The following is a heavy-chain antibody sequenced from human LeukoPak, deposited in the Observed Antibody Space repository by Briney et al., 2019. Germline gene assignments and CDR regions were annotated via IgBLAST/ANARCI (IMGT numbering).Heavy chain of an antibody. J-gene: IGHJ4*02. Sequence: GGSLRLSCAPSRYTFSIYTMSWVRQTPGKGLEWVSSINNGGGSTFYADSVKGRFTISRDNSKDTLYLQMNSLRAEDTAVYYCAKGRSGSYYFDYWGQGTLVTVSS. CDR2: INNGGGST. V-gene: IGHV3-23*01. CDR3: AKGRSGSYYFDY. CDR1: RYTFSIYT. D-gene: IGHD1-26*01.